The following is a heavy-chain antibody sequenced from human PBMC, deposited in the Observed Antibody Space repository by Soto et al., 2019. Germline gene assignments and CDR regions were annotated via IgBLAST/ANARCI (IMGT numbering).Heavy chain of an antibody. CDR2: ISYDGRNK. V-gene: IGHV3-30*18. CDR3: ANDQRYSSSGVPGNAYYYGMDV. J-gene: IGHJ6*02. D-gene: IGHD6-13*01. Sequence: QVQLVESGGGVVQPGRSLRLSCAASGFTFSSYGMHWVRQAPGKGLEWVAVISYDGRNKYYADSVKGRFTISRDNSKNTVYLQMTSLRAEDTAVYYCANDQRYSSSGVPGNAYYYGMDVWGQGTTVTVSS. CDR1: GFTFSSYG.